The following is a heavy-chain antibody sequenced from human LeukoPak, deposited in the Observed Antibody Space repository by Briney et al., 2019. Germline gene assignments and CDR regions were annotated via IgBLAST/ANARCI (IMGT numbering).Heavy chain of an antibody. Sequence: SETLTLTCTVSGGSISSGGFYWSWIRQHPGKGLEWLGYIYYSGTTYYNPSLKSRVTFSVDTSKNQFSLKLNPVTAADTALYYCARGTTDGYSYGRFDYWGQGTLVTVSS. J-gene: IGHJ4*02. CDR1: GGSISSGGFY. CDR3: ARGTTDGYSYGRFDY. V-gene: IGHV4-31*03. CDR2: IYYSGTT. D-gene: IGHD5-18*01.